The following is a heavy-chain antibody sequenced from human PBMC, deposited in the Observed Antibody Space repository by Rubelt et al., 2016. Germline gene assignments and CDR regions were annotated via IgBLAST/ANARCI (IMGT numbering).Heavy chain of an antibody. CDR1: GGSISSSSYY. CDR3: ARDGPDTNYRNNWFAP. D-gene: IGHD5-24*01. CDR2: IYYSGST. J-gene: IGHJ5*02. Sequence: QLQLQESGPGLVKPSETLSLTCTVSGGSISSSSYYWGWIRQPPGKGLEWIGSIYYSGSTYYNPSLKSRVTISVDTSENQFSLHLSSVTPEDTAVYYCARDGPDTNYRNNWFAPWGQGILVTVSS. V-gene: IGHV4-39*07.